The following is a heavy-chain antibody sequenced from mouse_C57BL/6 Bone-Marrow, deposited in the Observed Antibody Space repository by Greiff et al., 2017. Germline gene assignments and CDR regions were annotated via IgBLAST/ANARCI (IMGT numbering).Heavy chain of an antibody. CDR3: ARGIPLLDFDV. CDR1: GYTFPSYG. V-gene: IGHV1-58*01. J-gene: IGHJ1*03. Sequence: EVKLVESGAELGRPGSSVKMSCKTSGYTFPSYGIKWVKQRPGEGLEGIGYIYIGNGYIEYNEKFKGKPTLTSDTSSSTAYMQLSSLTSEDSAIYFCARGIPLLDFDVWGTGTTVTVSS. CDR2: IYIGNGYI. D-gene: IGHD2-1*01.